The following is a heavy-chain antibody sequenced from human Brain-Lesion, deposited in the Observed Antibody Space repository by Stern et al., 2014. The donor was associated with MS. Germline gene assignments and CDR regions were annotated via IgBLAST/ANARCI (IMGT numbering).Heavy chain of an antibody. V-gene: IGHV3-9*01. CDR3: ARDITGSSAYFDY. Sequence: VHLVESGGDLVPPGRSLRLSCAAFGFPFDDYAMPWVRQAPGKGLEWVAGISWNSGTSGYADSVKGRFTTSRDNAYSSLYLQMNSLRPEDTALYYCARDITGSSAYFDYWGQGTLVTVSS. D-gene: IGHD1-14*01. J-gene: IGHJ4*02. CDR2: ISWNSGTS. CDR1: GFPFDDYA.